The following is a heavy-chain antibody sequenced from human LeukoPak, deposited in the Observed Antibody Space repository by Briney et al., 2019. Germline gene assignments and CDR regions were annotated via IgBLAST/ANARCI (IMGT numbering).Heavy chain of an antibody. D-gene: IGHD2-8*02. J-gene: IGHJ4*02. Sequence: PGGSLRLSCAASGFTFSSYAMSWVRQAPGKGLEWVSAISDSGGSTYYADSVKGRFTISRDNSKNTLYLQMNSLRAADTAVSYSPERAIPEHWWLYRGRDYFDCWGQGTLVSVPS. CDR3: PERAIPEHWWLYRGRDYFDC. CDR2: ISDSGGST. V-gene: IGHV3-23*01. CDR1: GFTFSSYA.